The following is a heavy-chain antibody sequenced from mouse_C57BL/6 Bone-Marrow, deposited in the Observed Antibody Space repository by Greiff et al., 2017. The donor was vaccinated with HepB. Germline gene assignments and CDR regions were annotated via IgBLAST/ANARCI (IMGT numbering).Heavy chain of an antibody. D-gene: IGHD1-1*01. Sequence: DVMLVESGGGLVQPGGSMKLSCAASGFTFSDYYMYWVRQTPEKRLEWVAYISNGGGSTYYPDTVKGRFTISRDNAKNTLYLQMSRLKSEDTAMYYCARSSSYYDYWGQGTTLTVSS. J-gene: IGHJ2*01. CDR2: ISNGGGST. V-gene: IGHV5-12*01. CDR1: GFTFSDYY. CDR3: ARSSSYYDY.